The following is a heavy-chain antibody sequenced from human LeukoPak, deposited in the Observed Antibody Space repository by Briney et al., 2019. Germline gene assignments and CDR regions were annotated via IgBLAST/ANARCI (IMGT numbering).Heavy chain of an antibody. CDR1: GFTFSSYA. D-gene: IGHD3-3*01. V-gene: IGHV3-23*01. CDR3: AKPTLGYDFWSGPWYMDV. CDR2: ISGSGGST. J-gene: IGHJ6*03. Sequence: PGGSLRLSCAASGFTFSSYAMSWVRQAPGKGLEWVSAISGSGGSTYYADSVKGRFTISRDNSKNTLYLQMNSLRAEDTAVYYCAKPTLGYDFWSGPWYMDVWGKGTTVTVSS.